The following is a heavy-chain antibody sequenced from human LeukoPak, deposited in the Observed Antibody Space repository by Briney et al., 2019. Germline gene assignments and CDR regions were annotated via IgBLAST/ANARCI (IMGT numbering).Heavy chain of an antibody. V-gene: IGHV3-48*02. CDR3: ARGPPYYDFWSGYYTGMAADDAFDI. Sequence: PGGSLRLSCAASGFTFSSYSMNWVRQAPGKGLEWVSYISSSSSTIYYADSVKGRFTISRDNAKNSLYLQMNSLRDEDTAVYYCARGPPYYDFWSGYYTGMAADDAFDIWGQGTMVTVSS. D-gene: IGHD3-3*01. J-gene: IGHJ3*02. CDR2: ISSSSSTI. CDR1: GFTFSSYS.